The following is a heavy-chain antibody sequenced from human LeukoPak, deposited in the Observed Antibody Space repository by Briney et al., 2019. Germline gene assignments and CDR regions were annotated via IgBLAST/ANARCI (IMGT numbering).Heavy chain of an antibody. CDR2: ISAYNGNT. J-gene: IGHJ5*02. Sequence: ASVKVSCKASGYTFTSYGISWVRQAPGQGLEWMGWISAYNGNTNYAQKLQGRVTMTTDTSTSTAYMELRSLGSDDTAAYYCARESEGVELPFDPWGQGTLVTVSS. V-gene: IGHV1-18*01. D-gene: IGHD1-7*01. CDR3: ARESEGVELPFDP. CDR1: GYTFTSYG.